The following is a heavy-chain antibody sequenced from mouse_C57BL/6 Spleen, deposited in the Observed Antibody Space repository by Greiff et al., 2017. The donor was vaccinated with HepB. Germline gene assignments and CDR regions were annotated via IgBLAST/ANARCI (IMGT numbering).Heavy chain of an antibody. V-gene: IGHV14-4*01. Sequence: EVKLEESGAELVRPGASVKLSCTASGFNIKDDYMHWVKQRPEQGLEWIGWIDPENGDTEYASKFQGKATITADTSSNTAYLQLSSLTSEDTAVYYCTTMARGYFDYWGQGTTLTVSS. CDR3: TTMARGYFDY. CDR1: GFNIKDDY. CDR2: IDPENGDT. D-gene: IGHD2-3*01. J-gene: IGHJ2*01.